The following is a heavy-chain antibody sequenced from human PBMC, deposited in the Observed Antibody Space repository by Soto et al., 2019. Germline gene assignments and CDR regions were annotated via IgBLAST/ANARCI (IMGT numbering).Heavy chain of an antibody. V-gene: IGHV3-23*01. D-gene: IGHD3-22*01. CDR1: GFTFSSYA. CDR3: AKGSEGVVVITTNALDY. CDR2: ISGSGGST. J-gene: IGHJ4*02. Sequence: GGSLRLSCAASGFTFSSYAMSWVRQAPGKGLEWVSAISGSGGSTYYADSVKGWFTISRDNSKNTLYLQMNSLRAEDTAVYYCAKGSEGVVVITTNALDYWGQGTMVTVYS.